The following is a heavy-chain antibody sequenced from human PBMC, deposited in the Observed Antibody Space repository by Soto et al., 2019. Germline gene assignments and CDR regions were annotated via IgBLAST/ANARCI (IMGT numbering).Heavy chain of an antibody. CDR1: GGTFSSYA. D-gene: IGHD2-2*01. CDR2: IIPIFGTA. V-gene: IGHV1-69*13. J-gene: IGHJ6*02. Sequence: GASVKVSCKASGGTFSSYAISWVRQAPGQGLEWMGGIIPIFGTANYAQKFQGRVTITADESTSTAYMELSSLRSEDTAVYYCARDKPDIVVVPAAIGGYGMDVWGQGTTVTVSS. CDR3: ARDKPDIVVVPAAIGGYGMDV.